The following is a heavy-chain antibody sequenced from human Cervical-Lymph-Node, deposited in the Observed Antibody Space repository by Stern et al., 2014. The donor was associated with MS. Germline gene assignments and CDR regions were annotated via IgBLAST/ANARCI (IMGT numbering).Heavy chain of an antibody. CDR3: ARGYCSNGLCATYDA. D-gene: IGHD2-8*01. CDR1: GDSISRGTFF. Sequence: VHLVESGPGLVKPSDTLSLNCTVSGDSISRGTFFWTWIRQPPGKGLEYMGYIHYTGSTKHNPSLKSRVTISVDTSKNQFSLKLHSVTAADTAVYYCARGYCSNGLCATYDAWGQGALVTVST. CDR2: IHYTGST. J-gene: IGHJ4*02. V-gene: IGHV4-61*01.